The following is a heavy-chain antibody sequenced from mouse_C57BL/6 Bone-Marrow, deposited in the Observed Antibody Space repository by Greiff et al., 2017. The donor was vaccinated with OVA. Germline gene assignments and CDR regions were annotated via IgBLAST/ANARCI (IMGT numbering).Heavy chain of an antibody. CDR2: ISSGGSYT. J-gene: IGHJ4*01. V-gene: IGHV5-6*02. Sequence: EVKLVESGGDLVKPGGSLKLSCAASGFTFSSYGMSWVRQTPDKRLEWVATISSGGSYTYYPDSVKGRFTISRDKAKNTLYLQMSSLKSEDTAMYYCARRGMDYWGQGTSVTVSS. CDR1: GFTFSSYG. CDR3: ARRGMDY.